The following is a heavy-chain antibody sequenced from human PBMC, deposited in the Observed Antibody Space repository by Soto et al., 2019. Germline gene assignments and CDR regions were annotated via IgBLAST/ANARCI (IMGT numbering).Heavy chain of an antibody. J-gene: IGHJ4*02. D-gene: IGHD3-3*01. CDR2: ISSNGGST. Sequence: GGSLRLSCSASGFTFSSYAMHWVRQAPGKGLEYVSAISSNGGSTYYADSVKGRFTISRDNSKNTLYLQMSSLRAEDTAVYYCVTDFTYYDFWSGGEVGYFDYWGQGTLVTVSS. V-gene: IGHV3-64D*06. CDR3: VTDFTYYDFWSGGEVGYFDY. CDR1: GFTFSSYA.